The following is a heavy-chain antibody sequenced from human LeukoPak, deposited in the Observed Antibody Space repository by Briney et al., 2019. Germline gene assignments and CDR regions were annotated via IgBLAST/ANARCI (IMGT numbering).Heavy chain of an antibody. CDR3: ASGRSDAFDI. V-gene: IGHV4-61*02. D-gene: IGHD1-26*01. CDR1: GGSISSGSYY. Sequence: SETLSLTCTVSGGSISSGSYYWSWIRQPAGKGLEWIGRIYTSGSTNYNPSLKSRATISVDTSKNQFSLKLSSVTAADTAVYYCASGRSDAFDIWGQGTMVTVSS. J-gene: IGHJ3*02. CDR2: IYTSGST.